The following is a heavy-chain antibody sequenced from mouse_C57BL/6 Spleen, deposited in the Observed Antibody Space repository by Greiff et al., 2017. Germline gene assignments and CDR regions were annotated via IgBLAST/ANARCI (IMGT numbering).Heavy chain of an antibody. V-gene: IGHV5-16*01. J-gene: IGHJ4*01. CDR2: INYDGSST. CDR1: GFTFSDYY. Sequence: EVQLVESEGGLVQPGSSMKLSCTASGFTFSDYYMAWVRQVPEKGLEWVANINYDGSSTYYLDSLKSRFIISRDNAKNILYLQMSSLKSEDTATYYCARGDDYDAMDYWGQGTSVTVSS. CDR3: ARGDDYDAMDY.